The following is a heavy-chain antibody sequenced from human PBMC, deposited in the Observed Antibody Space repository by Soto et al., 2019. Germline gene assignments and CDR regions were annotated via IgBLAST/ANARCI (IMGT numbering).Heavy chain of an antibody. CDR1: GYTFTTYY. J-gene: IGHJ3*02. D-gene: IGHD3-22*01. CDR3: VRVGPGSYDSSGYPQGAFDI. CDR2: INPSGGST. V-gene: IGHV1-46*03. Sequence: GASVKVSCKASGYTFTTYYMHWVRQAPGQGLEWMGIINPSGGSTRYVQKFQGRVTMTRDTSTSTVYMELGSLRSEDTAVYYCVRVGPGSYDSSGYPQGAFDIWG.